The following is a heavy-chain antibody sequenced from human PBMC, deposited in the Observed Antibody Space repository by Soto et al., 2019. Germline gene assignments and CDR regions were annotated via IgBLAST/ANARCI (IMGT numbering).Heavy chain of an antibody. Sequence: SETLSLTCSVSGGSISSYYWSWIRQPPGKGLEWIAYIYYSGTSYNPSLRRRVSISLDTSKNQFSLKLSSVTAADTAVYYCARTYDGSGPNSGGYGFDIWGQGTMVTVSS. V-gene: IGHV4-59*01. CDR1: GGSISSYY. J-gene: IGHJ3*02. CDR2: IYYSGT. CDR3: ARTYDGSGPNSGGYGFDI. D-gene: IGHD3-22*01.